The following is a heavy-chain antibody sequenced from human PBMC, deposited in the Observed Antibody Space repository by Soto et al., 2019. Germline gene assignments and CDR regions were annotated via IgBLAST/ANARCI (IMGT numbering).Heavy chain of an antibody. CDR1: CASISSSY. J-gene: IGHJ4*02. CDR2: VYYSGTT. D-gene: IGHD4-17*01. V-gene: IGHV4-59*01. Sequence: SETLSLTCTVSCASISSSYWSWIRQPPGKRLEWIGYVYYSGTTNYNPSLKSRVTISVDLSKNRFSLRLSSVTTADTALYYCARTTAVPNTLRSRYFFDYWGQGTLVTVSS. CDR3: ARTTAVPNTLRSRYFFDY.